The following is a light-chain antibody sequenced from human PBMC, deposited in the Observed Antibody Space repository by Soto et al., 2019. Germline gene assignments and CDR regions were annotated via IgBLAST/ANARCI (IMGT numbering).Light chain of an antibody. J-gene: IGLJ1*01. Sequence: QSVLTQPASVSGSPGQSITISCTGTSSDVGGYDYVSWYRQYPGTAPKLMIYEVSNRPSGVSNRFSGSKSGNTASLTISGLQAEDEADYYCRSYIGTSTIYVLGTGTKVTVL. CDR3: RSYIGTSTIYV. CDR1: SSDVGGYDY. CDR2: EVS. V-gene: IGLV2-14*01.